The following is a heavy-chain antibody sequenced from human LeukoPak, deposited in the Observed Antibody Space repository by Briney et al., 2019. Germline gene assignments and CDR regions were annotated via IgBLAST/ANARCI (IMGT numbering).Heavy chain of an antibody. D-gene: IGHD2-2*01. J-gene: IGHJ4*02. CDR1: GFTFSSYE. V-gene: IGHV3-48*03. CDR2: ISSSGSTI. CDR3: AKDWGDIVVVPAAKFPY. Sequence: QPGGSLRLSCAASGFTFSSYEMNWVRQAPGKGLEWVSYISSSGSTIYYADSVKGRFTISRDNAKNSLYLQMNSLRAEDTAVYYCAKDWGDIVVVPAAKFPYWGQGTLVTVSS.